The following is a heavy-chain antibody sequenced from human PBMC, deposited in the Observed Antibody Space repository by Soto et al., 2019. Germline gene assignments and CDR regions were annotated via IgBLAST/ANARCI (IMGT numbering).Heavy chain of an antibody. D-gene: IGHD2-15*01. Sequence: QVQLQESGPGLVKPSQTLSLTCIVSGGSISSGGYYWSWIRQLPGEGLEWIGYIYYSGSTYYNPSLKSRVTISVDTSKNQFSLKLSSVTAADTAVYYCARWVYCGGGNCLYYFDYWGQGTLVTVSS. CDR1: GGSISSGGYY. J-gene: IGHJ4*02. CDR2: IYYSGST. CDR3: ARWVYCGGGNCLYYFDY. V-gene: IGHV4-31*03.